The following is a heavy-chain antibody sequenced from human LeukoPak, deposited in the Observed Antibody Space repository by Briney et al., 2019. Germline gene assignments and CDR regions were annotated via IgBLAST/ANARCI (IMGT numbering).Heavy chain of an antibody. D-gene: IGHD5-18*01. V-gene: IGHV3-74*01. J-gene: IGHJ4*02. CDR2: ISSDGSST. CDR1: GFTFSSYW. CDR3: ARGSLQLWFLSPFDY. Sequence: QSGGSLRLSCAASGFTFSSYWMHWVRQAPGKGLAWVSRISSDGSSTDYGDSVKGRFTISRDNAKNTLYLQMNSLRAEDTAVYYCARGSLQLWFLSPFDYWGQGTLVTVSS.